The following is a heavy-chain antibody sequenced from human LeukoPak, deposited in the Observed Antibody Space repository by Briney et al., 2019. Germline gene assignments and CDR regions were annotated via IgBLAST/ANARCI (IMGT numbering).Heavy chain of an antibody. V-gene: IGHV3-30*03. J-gene: IGHJ4*02. D-gene: IGHD3-10*01. CDR2: ISYDGSNK. CDR1: GFTFSSYG. CDR3: ASLWFGELSPSY. Sequence: GGSLRLSCAASGFTFSSYGMHWVRQTPGKGLEWVAVISYDGSNKYYADSVKGRFTISRDNSKNTLYLQMNSLRAEDTAVYYCASLWFGELSPSYWGQGTLVTVSS.